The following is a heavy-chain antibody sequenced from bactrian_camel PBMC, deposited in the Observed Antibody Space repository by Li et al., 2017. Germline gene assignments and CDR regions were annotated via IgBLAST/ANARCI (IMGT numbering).Heavy chain of an antibody. J-gene: IGHJ4*01. V-gene: IGHV3S42*01. D-gene: IGHD6*01. Sequence: VQLVESGGGSVQAGGSLRLSCTASPGSYSRDFMAWFRQRPGGAREGVATIGTAQGITRYADDVKGRFTISHDNAKNTLYLQMNALQPEDTAMYYCAARKVVAGQTCAAVRASLYNYWGQGTQVTVS. CDR3: AARKVVAGQTCAAVRASLYNY. CDR2: IGTAQGIT. CDR1: PGSYSRDF.